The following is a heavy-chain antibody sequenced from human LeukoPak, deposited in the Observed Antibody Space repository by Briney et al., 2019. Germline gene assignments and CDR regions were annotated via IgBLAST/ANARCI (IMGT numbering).Heavy chain of an antibody. CDR2: IKQDGSEK. CDR1: GFTFSSYW. D-gene: IGHD3-10*01. CDR3: ARDSSNELLWFGESRDY. J-gene: IGHJ4*02. Sequence: PGGSLRLSCAASGFTFSSYWMSWVRQAPGKGLEWVANIKQDGSEKYYVDSVKGRFTISRDNAKNSLYLQMNSLRAEDTAVYYCARDSSNELLWFGESRDYWGQGTLVTVSS. V-gene: IGHV3-7*01.